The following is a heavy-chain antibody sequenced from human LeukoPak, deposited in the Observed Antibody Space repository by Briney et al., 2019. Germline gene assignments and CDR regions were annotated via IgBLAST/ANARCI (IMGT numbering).Heavy chain of an antibody. CDR1: GFTLSNAW. Sequence: GGSLRLSCAASGFTLSNAWMSWVRQAPGKGLEWVGRIKSKTDGGTTDYAAPVKGRFTISRDDSKDTLYLQMNSLKTEDTAVYYCTTDWYCSGGSCPTFDYWGQGTLVTVSS. D-gene: IGHD2-15*01. CDR3: TTDWYCSGGSCPTFDY. V-gene: IGHV3-15*01. CDR2: IKSKTDGGTT. J-gene: IGHJ4*02.